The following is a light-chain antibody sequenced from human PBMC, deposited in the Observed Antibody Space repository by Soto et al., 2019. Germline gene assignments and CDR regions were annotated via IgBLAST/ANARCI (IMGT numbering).Light chain of an antibody. CDR1: QSVSSY. CDR3: QQRSKWPSWT. CDR2: DAS. Sequence: EIVLTQSPATLSLSPGERATLSCRASQSVSSYLAWYQQKPGQAPRLLIYDASNRATGIPARFSGSGSGTDSTLTISSLEPEDFAVYYCQQRSKWPSWTFGQGTKVDIK. V-gene: IGKV3-11*01. J-gene: IGKJ1*01.